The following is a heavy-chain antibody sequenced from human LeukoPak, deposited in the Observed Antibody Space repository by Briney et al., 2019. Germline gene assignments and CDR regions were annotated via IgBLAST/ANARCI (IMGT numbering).Heavy chain of an antibody. J-gene: IGHJ4*02. CDR2: INHSGTT. Sequence: SETLSLTCAVSGYSISSGYYWGWIRPTPGKGLERIGSINHSGTTYYNPSLNSRATISVDTMKNQIFLRLRSVTAADRAVYYCARDRTPKTYYYDSRGYYFDFWGQGVLVTVSS. CDR1: GYSISSGYY. V-gene: IGHV4-38-2*02. D-gene: IGHD3-22*01. CDR3: ARDRTPKTYYYDSRGYYFDF.